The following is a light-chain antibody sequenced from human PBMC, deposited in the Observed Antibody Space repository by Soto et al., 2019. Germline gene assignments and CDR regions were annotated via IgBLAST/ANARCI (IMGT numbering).Light chain of an antibody. Sequence: EIVLTQSPGTLSLSPGERATLSCRASQSVSSSYLAWYQQKPGQAPRLLIYGASSRANGIPDRFSGSGSGTDFTLTISRLEPEDFAVYYCQQYGSSPLMYTFGQGTKLEIK. CDR3: QQYGSSPLMYT. CDR2: GAS. J-gene: IGKJ2*01. CDR1: QSVSSSY. V-gene: IGKV3-20*01.